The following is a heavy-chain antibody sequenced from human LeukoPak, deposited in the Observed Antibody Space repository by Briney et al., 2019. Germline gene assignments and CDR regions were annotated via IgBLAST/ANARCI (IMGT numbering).Heavy chain of an antibody. V-gene: IGHV4-39*07. J-gene: IGHJ3*02. D-gene: IGHD3-22*01. CDR3: TRAYSSGYGFDI. CDR2: IYYSGTT. Sequence: SETLSLTCTVSGGSISSSSYHWGWMRQPPGKGLEWIGSIYYSGTTYYSPSLKSRLTISVDTSKNQFSLKLSSVTAADTAVYYCTRAYSSGYGFDIWGQGTMVTVSS. CDR1: GGSISSSSYH.